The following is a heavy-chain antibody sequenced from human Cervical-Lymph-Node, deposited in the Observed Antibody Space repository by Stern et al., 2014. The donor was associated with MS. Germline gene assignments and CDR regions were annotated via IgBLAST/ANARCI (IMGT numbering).Heavy chain of an antibody. Sequence: VQLVESGGGVVQPGKSLRLSCAASRFTFNSYNIHWVRQSPGKGLEWVSRISDDASKQYYAHSVKGRFTMSTANSKNTLSLQMNSLTVEDTAVYYCASSTLNDAFDIWGRGTLVTVSA. D-gene: IGHD5/OR15-5a*01. CDR3: ASSTLNDAFDI. CDR2: ISDDASKQ. J-gene: IGHJ3*02. CDR1: RFTFNSYN. V-gene: IGHV3-30*03.